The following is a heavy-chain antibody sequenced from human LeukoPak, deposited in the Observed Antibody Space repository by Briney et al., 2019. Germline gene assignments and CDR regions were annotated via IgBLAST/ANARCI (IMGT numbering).Heavy chain of an antibody. D-gene: IGHD6-19*01. CDR2: IKSDGTDT. V-gene: IGHV3-74*01. Sequence: GGSLRLSCAASGFSFSSYWMHWVRQAPGKGLVGVSRIKSDGTDTSYADSVKGRFTGSRDNAKNTLYLEMNSLRAEDTAVYYCARDGGSGWHGAFDIWGQGTMVTVSS. CDR3: ARDGGSGWHGAFDI. CDR1: GFSFSSYW. J-gene: IGHJ3*02.